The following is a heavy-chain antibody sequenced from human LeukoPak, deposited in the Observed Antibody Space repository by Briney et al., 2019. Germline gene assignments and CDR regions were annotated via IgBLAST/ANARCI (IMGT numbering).Heavy chain of an antibody. Sequence: PSETLSLTCTVSGGSISSYYWNWIRQSAGKGLEWIGRIYTSGSTNYNPSLKSRVTMSVDTSKNQFSLKVNSVTAADTAVYYCARDDFWSGYRAFDIWGQGTRVTVSS. CDR2: IYTSGST. V-gene: IGHV4-4*07. J-gene: IGHJ3*02. CDR3: ARDDFWSGYRAFDI. D-gene: IGHD3-3*01. CDR1: GGSISSYY.